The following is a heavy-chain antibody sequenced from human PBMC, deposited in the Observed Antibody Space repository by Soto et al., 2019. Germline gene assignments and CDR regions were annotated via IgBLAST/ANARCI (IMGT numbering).Heavy chain of an antibody. D-gene: IGHD3-9*01. V-gene: IGHV4-30-4*01. CDR3: ARAFDILTRYYFDY. J-gene: IGHJ4*02. CDR1: GGSISSGDYY. CDR2: IYYSGST. Sequence: PSETLSLTCTVSGGSISSGDYYWSWIRQPPGKGLEWIGYIYYSGSTYYKTSLKSRVTISVDTSKNQISLKLSSVTAADTAVYYCARAFDILTRYYFDYWGQGTLVTVSS.